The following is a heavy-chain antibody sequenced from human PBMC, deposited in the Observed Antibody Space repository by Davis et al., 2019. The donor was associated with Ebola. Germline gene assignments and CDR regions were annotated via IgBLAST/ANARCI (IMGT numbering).Heavy chain of an antibody. Sequence: GESLKISCAASGFTFSSYEMNWVRQAPGKGLEWVSYISSSGSTIYYADSVKGRFTISRDNAKNSLYLQMNSLRAEDTAVYYCARLFPGATLNWYFDLWGRGTLVTVSS. V-gene: IGHV3-48*03. CDR2: ISSSGSTI. CDR1: GFTFSSYE. D-gene: IGHD1-26*01. CDR3: ARLFPGATLNWYFDL. J-gene: IGHJ2*01.